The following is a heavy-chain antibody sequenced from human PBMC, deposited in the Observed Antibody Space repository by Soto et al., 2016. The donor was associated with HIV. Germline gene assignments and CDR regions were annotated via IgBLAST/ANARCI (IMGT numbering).Heavy chain of an antibody. D-gene: IGHD1-26*01. J-gene: IGHJ3*01. CDR3: ARGTLGATWAWGNEGFDV. V-gene: IGHV3-7*04. CDR1: EFSFSAYW. CDR2: INQVGSEK. Sequence: EEQLVESGGGLVQPGGSLRLSCVASEFSFSAYWMTWVRQAPGKGLEWVANINQVGSEKDSVDSVKGRFTISRDNAKNSLYLQMNSLRPEDTAVYYCARGTLGATWAWGNEGFDVWGQGTMVTVSS.